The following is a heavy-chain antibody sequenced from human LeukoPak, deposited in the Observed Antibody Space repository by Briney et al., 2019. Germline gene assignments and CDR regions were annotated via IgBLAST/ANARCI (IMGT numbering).Heavy chain of an antibody. V-gene: IGHV4-59*02. CDR3: ARGESSSWLSPYYYYGMDV. D-gene: IGHD6-13*01. CDR1: GGSVSSYY. Sequence: SEALSLTCTVSGGSVSSYYWSWIRQPPGKGLEWIGYIYYSGSTNYNPSLKSRVTISVDTSKNQFSLKLSSVTAADTAVYYCARGESSSWLSPYYYYGMDVWGQGTTVTVSS. CDR2: IYYSGST. J-gene: IGHJ6*02.